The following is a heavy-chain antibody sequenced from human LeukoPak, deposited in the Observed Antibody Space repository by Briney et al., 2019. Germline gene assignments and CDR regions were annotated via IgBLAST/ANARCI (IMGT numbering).Heavy chain of an antibody. Sequence: ASVKVSCTASGYTFTIYDINWVRQAIGQGLEWMGWMNPKSGNTGYAQKFQGKVTMTRDTSISTAYMEVSSLTFEDTAIYYCARINGLPDYWGQGTLVTVSS. V-gene: IGHV1-8*01. J-gene: IGHJ4*02. CDR1: GYTFTIYD. CDR3: ARINGLPDY. CDR2: MNPKSGNT. D-gene: IGHD2-8*01.